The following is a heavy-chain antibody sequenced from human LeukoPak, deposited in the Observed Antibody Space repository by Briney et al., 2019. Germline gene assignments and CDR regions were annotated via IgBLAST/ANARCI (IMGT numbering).Heavy chain of an antibody. Sequence: GASVKVSCKASGYTFTSYGISWVRQAPGQGLEWIGWISTYNGDTDYAHNFQGRVTMSTDTSTSTAYMEVRSLRSDDTAVYYCARDPGTYYDILTGYYTPYYFDHWGQGTLVSVSS. D-gene: IGHD3-9*01. CDR3: ARDPGTYYDILTGYYTPYYFDH. CDR1: GYTFTSYG. V-gene: IGHV1-18*01. CDR2: ISTYNGDT. J-gene: IGHJ4*02.